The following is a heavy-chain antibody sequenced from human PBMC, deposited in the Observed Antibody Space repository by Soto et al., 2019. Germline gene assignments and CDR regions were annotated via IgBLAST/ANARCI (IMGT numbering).Heavy chain of an antibody. CDR1: GFSFSTYW. Sequence: LRLSCAASGFSFSTYWMSWVRQAPGKGLEWVANIKQDGSKRYYVDSVKGQFTISRDNVKNSLYLQMDSLRAEDTAVYYCARVPDYWGQGTLVTVSS. CDR2: IKQDGSKR. J-gene: IGHJ4*02. CDR3: ARVPDY. V-gene: IGHV3-7*02. D-gene: IGHD2-2*01.